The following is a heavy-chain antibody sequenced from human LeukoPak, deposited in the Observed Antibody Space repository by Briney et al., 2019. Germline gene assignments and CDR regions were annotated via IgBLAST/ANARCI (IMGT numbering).Heavy chain of an antibody. CDR3: AREYYFGSGTYGY. CDR2: IYSGGST. CDR1: GFTVSSNY. J-gene: IGHJ4*02. D-gene: IGHD3-10*01. V-gene: IGHV3-53*01. Sequence: PGGSLRLSCAASGFTVSSNYMSWVRQAPGKGLEWVSVIYSGGSTYYADSVKGRFTISRHNSKNTLYLQMNSLRAEDTAVYYCAREYYFGSGTYGYWGQGTLVTVSS.